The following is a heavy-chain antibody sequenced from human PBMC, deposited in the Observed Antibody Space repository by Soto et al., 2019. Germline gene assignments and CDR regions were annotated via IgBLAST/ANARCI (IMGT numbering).Heavy chain of an antibody. J-gene: IGHJ4*02. V-gene: IGHV4-59*08. CDR2: IYYSGST. D-gene: IGHD2-8*01. Sequence: QVQLQESGPGPVKPSETLSLTCTVSGGSISSYYWSWIRQPPGKGLEWIGYIYYSGSTNYNPSLKSRVTISVDTSKNQFSPKLSSVTATDTAVYYCARRWGYAIDYWGQGTLVTVSS. CDR1: GGSISSYY. CDR3: ARRWGYAIDY.